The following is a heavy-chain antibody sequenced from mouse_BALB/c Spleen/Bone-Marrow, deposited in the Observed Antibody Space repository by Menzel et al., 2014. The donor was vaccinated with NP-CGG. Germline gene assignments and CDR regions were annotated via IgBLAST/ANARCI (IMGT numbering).Heavy chain of an antibody. J-gene: IGHJ1*01. Sequence: LVESGAELVRPGSSVKISCKASGYAFSSYWMNWVKQRPGQGLEWIGQIYPGDGDTNYNGKFKGKATLTADKSSSTAYMQLSSLTSEDSAVYFCARRVYGNYWYFDVWGAGTTVTVYS. CDR1: GYAFSSYW. CDR2: IYPGDGDT. D-gene: IGHD2-1*01. CDR3: ARRVYGNYWYFDV. V-gene: IGHV1-80*01.